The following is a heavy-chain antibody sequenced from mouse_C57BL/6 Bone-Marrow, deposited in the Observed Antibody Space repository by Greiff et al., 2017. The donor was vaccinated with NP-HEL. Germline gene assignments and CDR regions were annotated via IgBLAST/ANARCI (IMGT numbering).Heavy chain of an antibody. V-gene: IGHV10-1*01. CDR1: GFSFNTYA. Sequence: EVQLVESGGGLVQPKGSLKLSCAASGFSFNTYAMNWVRQAPGKGLEWVARIRSKSNNYATYYADSVKDRFTISRDDSESMLYLQMNNLKTEDTAMYYCVRNPYYYGSPYYAMDYWGKGTSVTVSS. CDR2: IRSKSNNYAT. CDR3: VRNPYYYGSPYYAMDY. J-gene: IGHJ4*01. D-gene: IGHD1-1*01.